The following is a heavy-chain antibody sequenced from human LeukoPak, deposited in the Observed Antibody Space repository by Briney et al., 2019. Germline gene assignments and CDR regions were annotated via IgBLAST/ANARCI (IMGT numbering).Heavy chain of an antibody. Sequence: GGSLRLSCAASGFTFRSYEMNWVRQAPGKGLEWVSYISSSGSTIYYADSVKGRFTISRDNAKNSLYLQMNSLRAEDTAVYYCARQRYSSSWYYFDYWGQGTLVTVSS. CDR1: GFTFRSYE. D-gene: IGHD6-13*01. CDR2: ISSSGSTI. CDR3: ARQRYSSSWYYFDY. V-gene: IGHV3-48*03. J-gene: IGHJ4*02.